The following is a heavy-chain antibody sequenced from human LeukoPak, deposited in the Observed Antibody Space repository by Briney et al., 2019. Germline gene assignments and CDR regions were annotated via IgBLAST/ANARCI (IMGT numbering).Heavy chain of an antibody. V-gene: IGHV1-2*06. CDR3: ARELGQATFSDY. CDR1: GYTFTGYY. Sequence: GASVKVSCKASGYTFTGYYMHWVRQAPGQGLDWMGRINPNSGGKNYLQKFQGRVTQTRDTPIRTAYMELSRLRSDDTAVYYCARELGQATFSDYWGQGTLVTVSS. D-gene: IGHD2/OR15-2a*01. J-gene: IGHJ4*02. CDR2: INPNSGGK.